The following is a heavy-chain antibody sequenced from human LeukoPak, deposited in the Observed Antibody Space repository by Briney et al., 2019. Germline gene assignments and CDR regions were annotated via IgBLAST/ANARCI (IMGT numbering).Heavy chain of an antibody. J-gene: IGHJ5*02. V-gene: IGHV3-48*03. Sequence: GGSLRLSCAASGFTFSSYEMNWVRQAPGKGLEWVSYISSSGSTIYHADSVKGRFAISRDNAKNSLYLQMNSLRAEDTAVYYCVRDIFRFDPWGQGTLVTVSS. CDR3: VRDIFRFDP. D-gene: IGHD3-9*01. CDR2: ISSSGSTI. CDR1: GFTFSSYE.